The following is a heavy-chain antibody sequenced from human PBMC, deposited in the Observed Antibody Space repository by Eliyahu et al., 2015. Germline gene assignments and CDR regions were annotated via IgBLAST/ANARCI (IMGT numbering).Heavy chain of an antibody. J-gene: IGHJ4*02. CDR1: GYTXXXYY. D-gene: IGHD4-17*01. CDR2: INPXRGST. V-gene: IGHV1-46*01. Sequence: QVQLVQSGAEVKRPGASVRLSCKASGYTXXXYYMHWVRQAPGQGLEWVGIINPXRGSTFYAQKFQGRTRMTRDTSTTTVYMELSSLRSDDTAVYYCARDLKADYGDYSPRYWGQGTLVTVSS. CDR3: ARDLKADYGDYSPRY.